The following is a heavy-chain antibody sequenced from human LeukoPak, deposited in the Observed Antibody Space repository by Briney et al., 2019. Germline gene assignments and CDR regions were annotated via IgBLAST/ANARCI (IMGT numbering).Heavy chain of an antibody. J-gene: IGHJ5*02. Sequence: SETLSLTCTVSGGSISSYYWSWIRQPPGKGLEWIGCIYYSGSTNYNPSLKSRVTISVDTSKNQFSLKLSSVTAADTAVYYCARQPASSGYYYGWFDPWGQGTLVTVSS. V-gene: IGHV4-59*08. CDR2: IYYSGST. D-gene: IGHD3-22*01. CDR3: ARQPASSGYYYGWFDP. CDR1: GGSISSYY.